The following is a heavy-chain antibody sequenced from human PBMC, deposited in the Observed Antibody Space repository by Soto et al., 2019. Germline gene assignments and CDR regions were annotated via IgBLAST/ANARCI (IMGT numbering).Heavy chain of an antibody. CDR1: GFTFSTYA. CDR2: ISGLGGNT. Sequence: LRLSCAASGFTFSTYAMNWVRQAPGKGLEWVSAISGLGGNTYYADSVKGRFTISRDISKNTLFLQMDSLRADDTAVYYCAKRDGGNSGPFDYWGQGTPVTVSS. V-gene: IGHV3-23*01. CDR3: AKRDGGNSGPFDY. D-gene: IGHD2-21*01. J-gene: IGHJ4*02.